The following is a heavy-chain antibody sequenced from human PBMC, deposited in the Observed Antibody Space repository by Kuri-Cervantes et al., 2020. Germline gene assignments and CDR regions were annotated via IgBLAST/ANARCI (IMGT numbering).Heavy chain of an antibody. Sequence: ASVKVSCKVSGYTLTELSMHWVRQAPGQGLEWMGWINPNSGGTNYAQKFQGRVTMTRDTSISTAYMELSRLRSDDTAVYYCAREVVPDPTTNAFDIWGQGTMVTVSS. CDR3: AREVVPDPTTNAFDI. J-gene: IGHJ3*02. CDR2: INPNSGGT. V-gene: IGHV1-2*02. D-gene: IGHD2-2*01. CDR1: GYTLTELS.